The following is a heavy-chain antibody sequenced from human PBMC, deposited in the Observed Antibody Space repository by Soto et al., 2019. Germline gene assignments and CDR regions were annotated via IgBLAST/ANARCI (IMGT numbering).Heavy chain of an antibody. CDR2: ISSSSSYI. Sequence: GGSLRLSCAASGFTLSSYSMNWVRQAPGKGLEWVSSISSSSSYIYYADSVKGRFTISRDNAKNSLYLQMNSLRAEDTAVYYCARTSSGWYSEHFDYWGQGTLVTVAS. CDR3: ARTSSGWYSEHFDY. V-gene: IGHV3-21*01. J-gene: IGHJ4*02. D-gene: IGHD6-19*01. CDR1: GFTLSSYS.